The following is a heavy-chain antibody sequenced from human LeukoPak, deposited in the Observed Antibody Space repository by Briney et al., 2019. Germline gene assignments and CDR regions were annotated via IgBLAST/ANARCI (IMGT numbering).Heavy chain of an antibody. Sequence: SETLSLTCTVSGGSISSSSYYWGWIRQPPGKGLEWIGSIYYSGSTYYNPSLKSRVTISVDTSKNQFSLKLSSVTAADTAVYYCARDSYGDYPQIGWFDPWGQGTLVTVSS. J-gene: IGHJ5*02. CDR2: IYYSGST. V-gene: IGHV4-39*07. D-gene: IGHD4-17*01. CDR3: ARDSYGDYPQIGWFDP. CDR1: GGSISSSSYY.